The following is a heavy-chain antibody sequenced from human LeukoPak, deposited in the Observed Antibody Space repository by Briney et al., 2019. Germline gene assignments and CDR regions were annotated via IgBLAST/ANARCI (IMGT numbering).Heavy chain of an antibody. J-gene: IGHJ4*02. Sequence: GGSLRLSCAASGFTFISYGMHWVRQAPGKGPEWAAFITYDGSNQYYADSVKGRFTISRDNSKNTLYLQMNSLRAEDTAVYYCAKLPITMIVVVTHFDYWGQGTLVTVSS. V-gene: IGHV3-30*02. D-gene: IGHD3-22*01. CDR3: AKLPITMIVVVTHFDY. CDR1: GFTFISYG. CDR2: ITYDGSNQ.